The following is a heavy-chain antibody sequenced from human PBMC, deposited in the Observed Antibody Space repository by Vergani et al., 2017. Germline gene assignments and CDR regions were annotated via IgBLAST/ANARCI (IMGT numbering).Heavy chain of an antibody. V-gene: IGHV3-30*02. D-gene: IGHD2-15*01. CDR2: IRYDGSNK. Sequence: QVQLVESGGGVVQPGGSLRLSCAASGFTFSSYGMHWVRQAPGKGLEWVAFIRYDGSNKYYADSVKGRFTISRDNSKNTLYLQMNSLRAEDTAVYYCAKGGMVVGGGTYYYYGMDVWGQGTTVTVSS. CDR3: AKGGMVVGGGTYYYYGMDV. J-gene: IGHJ6*02. CDR1: GFTFSSYG.